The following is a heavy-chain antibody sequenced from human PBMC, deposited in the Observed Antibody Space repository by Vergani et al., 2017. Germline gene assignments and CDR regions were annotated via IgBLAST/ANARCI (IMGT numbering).Heavy chain of an antibody. CDR1: GVSVTDYN. CDR2: LSPTGGVTHA. J-gene: IGHJ5*02. V-gene: IGHV4-59*02. Sequence: QAQLQESGPGLVKPSETLSLTCHVFGVSVTDYNCNWIRQAPGKGLEWIGSLSPTGGVTHASHNPSLKSRVSISVDTSKSQFSLRLTSVTAADSAIYYCAGDTHSWQRADRWGQGRLVSVSS. D-gene: IGHD6-13*01. CDR3: AGDTHSWQRADR.